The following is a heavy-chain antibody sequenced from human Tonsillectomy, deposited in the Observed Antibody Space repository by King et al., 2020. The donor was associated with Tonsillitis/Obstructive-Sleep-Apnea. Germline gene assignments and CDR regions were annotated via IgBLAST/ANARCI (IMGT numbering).Heavy chain of an antibody. Sequence: EQLVQSGAEVKKPGASVKVSCKASGDTFTSYGITWVRQAPGQGLEWMGWISADNGDTNYAQKLQDRVTMTTDTSTSTAYMELRTLRSDDTALYYCATNHVSSYVPGWFAPWGQGTLVTVSS. D-gene: IGHD3-10*01. CDR1: GDTFTSYG. CDR3: ATNHVSSYVPGWFAP. J-gene: IGHJ5*02. CDR2: ISADNGDT. V-gene: IGHV1-18*01.